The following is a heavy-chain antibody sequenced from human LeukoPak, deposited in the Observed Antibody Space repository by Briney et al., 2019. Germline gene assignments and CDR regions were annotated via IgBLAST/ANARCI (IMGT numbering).Heavy chain of an antibody. CDR2: INHSGST. J-gene: IGHJ4*02. Sequence: PSETLSLTCAVYGGSFSGYYWSWIRQPPGKGLEWIGEINHSGSTNYNPSLKSRVTISVDTSKNQFSLKLSSVTAADTAVYYCARWPYYDILTGYRRIGLFDYWGQGTLVTVSS. CDR1: GGSFSGYY. CDR3: ARWPYYDILTGYRRIGLFDY. V-gene: IGHV4-34*01. D-gene: IGHD3-9*01.